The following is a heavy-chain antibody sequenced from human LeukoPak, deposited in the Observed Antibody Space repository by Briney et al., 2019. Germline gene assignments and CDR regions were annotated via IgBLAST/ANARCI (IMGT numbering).Heavy chain of an antibody. CDR1: GGTFSSYA. CDR3: ARPLSSGYYFLGAFDI. V-gene: IGHV1-69*13. J-gene: IGHJ3*02. D-gene: IGHD3-22*01. Sequence: SVEVSCKASGGTFSSYAISWVRQAPGQGLEWMGGIIPIFGTANYAQKFQGRVTITADESTSTAYMELSSLRSEDTAVYYCARPLSSGYYFLGAFDIWGQGTMVTVSS. CDR2: IIPIFGTA.